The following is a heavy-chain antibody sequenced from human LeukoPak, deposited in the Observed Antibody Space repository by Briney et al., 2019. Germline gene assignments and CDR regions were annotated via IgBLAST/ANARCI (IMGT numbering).Heavy chain of an antibody. CDR2: IKQDGSEK. Sequence: PGGSLRLSCAASGFSFSSYSIHWVRQAPGKGLEWVANIKQDGSEKYYVDSVKGRFTISRDNAKNSLYLQMNSLRAEDTAVYYCARDPDTRGYSGYWGQGTLVTVSS. J-gene: IGHJ4*02. CDR3: ARDPDTRGYSGY. V-gene: IGHV3-7*01. CDR1: GFSFSSYS. D-gene: IGHD5-12*01.